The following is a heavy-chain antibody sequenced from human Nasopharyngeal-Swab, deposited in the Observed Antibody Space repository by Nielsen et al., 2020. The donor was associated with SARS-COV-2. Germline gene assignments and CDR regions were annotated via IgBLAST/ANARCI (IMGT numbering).Heavy chain of an antibody. D-gene: IGHD6-19*01. CDR2: TYYRSMWNN. CDR3: ARIAVAVSPV. Sequence: SQTLSLTCSISGDSVSSHTAAWHWIRLSTSRGLEWLGRTYYRSMWNNDYAVSVRGRITITPDPSKNQFSLQLNSVTPEDTAVYYCARIAVAVSPVWGQGTLVTVSS. J-gene: IGHJ4*02. CDR1: GDSVSSHTAA. V-gene: IGHV6-1*01.